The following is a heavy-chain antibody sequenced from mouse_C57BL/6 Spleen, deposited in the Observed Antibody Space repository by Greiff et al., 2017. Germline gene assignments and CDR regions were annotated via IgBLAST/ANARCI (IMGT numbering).Heavy chain of an antibody. CDR1: GFNIQDDY. V-gene: IGHV14-4*01. D-gene: IGHD1-1*01. Sequence: VQLQQSGAELVRPGASVKLSCTASGFNIQDDYMHWVKQRPEQGLEWIGWIDPENGDTEYASKFQGKATITADTSSNTAYLQLSSLTSEDTAVYYCTRGIITTVVATNYYAMDYWGQGTSVTVSS. CDR3: TRGIITTVVATNYYAMDY. J-gene: IGHJ4*01. CDR2: IDPENGDT.